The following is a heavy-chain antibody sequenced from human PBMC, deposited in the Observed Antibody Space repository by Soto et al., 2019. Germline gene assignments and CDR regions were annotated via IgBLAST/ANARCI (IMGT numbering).Heavy chain of an antibody. Sequence: PGGSLRLSCAASGFTFSSYAMHWVRQAPGKGLEWVAVISYDGSNKYYADSVKGRFTISRDNSKNTLYLQMNSLRAEDTAVYYCARDLEPHIVVVVAVYYYYGMDVWGQGTTGTVS. CDR1: GFTFSSYA. D-gene: IGHD2-15*01. CDR2: ISYDGSNK. J-gene: IGHJ6*02. V-gene: IGHV3-30-3*01. CDR3: ARDLEPHIVVVVAVYYYYGMDV.